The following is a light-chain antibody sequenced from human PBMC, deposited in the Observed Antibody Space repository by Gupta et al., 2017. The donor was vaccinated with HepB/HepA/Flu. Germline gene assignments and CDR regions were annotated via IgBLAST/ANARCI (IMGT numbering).Light chain of an antibody. CDR1: QDISNY. CDR2: DAS. Sequence: DIQMTQSPSSLSASVGDRVTITCQASQDISNYLNWYQQKPGKAPKLLIYDASNLETGVPSRFSGSGSGTDFTFTISSLQPEDIATYDCQQYDNLPPGLTFGQGTKVEIK. J-gene: IGKJ1*01. CDR3: QQYDNLPPGLT. V-gene: IGKV1-33*01.